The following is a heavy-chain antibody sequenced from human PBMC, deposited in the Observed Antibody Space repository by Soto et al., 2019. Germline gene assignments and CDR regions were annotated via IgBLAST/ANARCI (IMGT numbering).Heavy chain of an antibody. J-gene: IGHJ6*03. CDR1: GFTFSSYG. V-gene: IGHV3-30*03. CDR3: ARDPHRLGSYYYYYMDV. CDR2: ISYDGSNK. Sequence: GGSLRLSCAASGFTFSSYGMHWVRQAPGKGLEWVAVISYDGSNKYYADSVKGRFTISRDNSKNSLYLQMNSLRAEDTAVYYCARDPHRLGSYYYYYMDVWGKGTTVTVSS. D-gene: IGHD3-10*01.